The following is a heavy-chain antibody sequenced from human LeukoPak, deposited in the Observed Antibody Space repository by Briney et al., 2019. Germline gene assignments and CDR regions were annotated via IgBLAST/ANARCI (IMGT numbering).Heavy chain of an antibody. CDR1: GGSISSSSYY. CDR3: ARQTYDSSY. Sequence: SETLSLTCTVSGGSISSSSYYWGWIRQPPGKGLEWIGSIYYSGSTYYNPSLKSRVTISVDASKNQFSLKLSSVTAADTAVYYCARQTYDSSYWGQGTLVTVSS. V-gene: IGHV4-39*01. D-gene: IGHD5-12*01. CDR2: IYYSGST. J-gene: IGHJ4*02.